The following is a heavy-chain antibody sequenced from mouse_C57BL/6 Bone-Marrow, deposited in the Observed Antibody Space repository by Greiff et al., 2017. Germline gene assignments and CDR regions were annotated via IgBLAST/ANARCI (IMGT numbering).Heavy chain of an antibody. J-gene: IGHJ2*01. CDR3: AGGVYYYGSRYYFDY. CDR1: GYAFTNYL. CDR2: INPGSGGT. V-gene: IGHV1-54*01. Sequence: VQLQQSGAELVRPGTSVKVSCKASGYAFTNYLIEWVKQRPGQGLEWIGVINPGSGGTNSNEKFKGKATLTADKSSSTAYMQLSSLTSEDSAVXFCAGGVYYYGSRYYFDYWGQGTTLTVSS. D-gene: IGHD1-1*01.